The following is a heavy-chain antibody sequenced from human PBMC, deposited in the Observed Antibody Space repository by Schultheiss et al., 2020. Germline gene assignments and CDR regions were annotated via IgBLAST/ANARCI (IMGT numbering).Heavy chain of an antibody. V-gene: IGHV4/OR15-8*01. J-gene: IGHJ4*02. CDR2: INHSGST. Sequence: SETLSLTCEVSGGSISSSNWWSWIRQPPGKGLEWIGEINHSGSTNYNPSLKSRVTVSVDKSKNQISLELTSVTAADTAMYYCARDAYSSSFLDYWGQGTLVTVSS. CDR1: GGSISSSNW. CDR3: ARDAYSSSFLDY. D-gene: IGHD6-6*01.